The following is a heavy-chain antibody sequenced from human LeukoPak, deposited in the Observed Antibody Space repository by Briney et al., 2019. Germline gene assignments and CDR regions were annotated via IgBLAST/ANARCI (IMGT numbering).Heavy chain of an antibody. J-gene: IGHJ4*02. Sequence: GGSLRLSCTASGFTFSNYAKHWVRQAPGKGLEWVAVIWYDASNKYYAESVKGRFTISRDNSKNTLYLQMNSLKAEDTAVYYCARVFSGSDSSGSFDCWGQGTLVTVSS. D-gene: IGHD3-10*01. CDR3: ARVFSGSDSSGSFDC. V-gene: IGHV3-33*01. CDR1: GFTFSNYA. CDR2: IWYDASNK.